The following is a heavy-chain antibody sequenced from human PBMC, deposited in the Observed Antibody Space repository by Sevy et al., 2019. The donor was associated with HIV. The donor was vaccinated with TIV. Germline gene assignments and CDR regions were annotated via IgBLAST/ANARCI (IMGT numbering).Heavy chain of an antibody. J-gene: IGHJ4*02. Sequence: RGYLRLSCAASGFTFSDYVMHWVRQAPGKGLERLARISHDTTVKYYADSLKGRFTVSRDNSKNTLYLQMNSLRHEDTAIYHCARDADWSLNYWGQGTLVTVSS. CDR1: GFTFSDYV. D-gene: IGHD3-9*01. V-gene: IGHV3-30*04. CDR3: ARDADWSLNY. CDR2: ISHDTTVK.